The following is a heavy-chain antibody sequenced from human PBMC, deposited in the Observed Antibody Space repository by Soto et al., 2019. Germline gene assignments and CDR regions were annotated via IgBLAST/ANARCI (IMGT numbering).Heavy chain of an antibody. CDR3: AKLISSSWDFDY. D-gene: IGHD6-13*01. Sequence: QVQLVESGGGVVQPGRSLRLSCAASGFTFSSYGMHWVRQAPGKGLVWVAVISYDGSNKYYADSVKGRFTISRDNSKNTLYLQMNSLRAEDTAVYYCAKLISSSWDFDYWGQGTLVTVSS. V-gene: IGHV3-30*18. J-gene: IGHJ4*02. CDR1: GFTFSSYG. CDR2: ISYDGSNK.